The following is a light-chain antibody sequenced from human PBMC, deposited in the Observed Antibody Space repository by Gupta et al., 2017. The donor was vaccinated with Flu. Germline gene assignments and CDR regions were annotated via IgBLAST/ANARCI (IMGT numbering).Light chain of an antibody. V-gene: IGKV3-15*01. CDR3: QQDAKWPRA. CDR2: GVS. Sequence: LFSGVSTRAAGIPLRFSGSGSGTEFTVTISSLQSEDVATYYCQQDAKWPRAFGQGTKVEIK. J-gene: IGKJ1*01.